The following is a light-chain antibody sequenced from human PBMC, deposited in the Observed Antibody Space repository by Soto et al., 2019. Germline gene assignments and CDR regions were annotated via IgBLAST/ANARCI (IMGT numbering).Light chain of an antibody. Sequence: DIQMTQSPSTLSASVGDGVRITCRASQSITGWLAWYQQKPGKAPKLLIYDASSLERGVPSRFSGSGSGTDYTLTISSLQPDDSATYYCQQYKNMYTFGQGTKVEIK. CDR3: QQYKNMYT. J-gene: IGKJ2*01. V-gene: IGKV1-5*01. CDR1: QSITGW. CDR2: DAS.